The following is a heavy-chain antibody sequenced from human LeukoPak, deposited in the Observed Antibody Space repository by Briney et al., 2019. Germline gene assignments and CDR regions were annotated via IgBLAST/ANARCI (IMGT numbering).Heavy chain of an antibody. V-gene: IGHV1-18*01. CDR3: ARAGHCSGTSCYREVFDY. D-gene: IGHD2-2*02. Sequence: ASVTVSYKASGYTFTNNGIGWVRQAPGQGREWMGWISGYNADTEYAQMFQGRVTMTTDTSTSTAYMELRSLRSDDTAVYYCARAGHCSGTSCYREVFDYWGQGTLVTVSS. CDR1: GYTFTNNG. CDR2: ISGYNADT. J-gene: IGHJ4*02.